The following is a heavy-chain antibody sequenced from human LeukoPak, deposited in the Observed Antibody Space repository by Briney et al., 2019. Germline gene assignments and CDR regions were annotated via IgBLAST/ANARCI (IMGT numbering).Heavy chain of an antibody. CDR3: AKHFGSGDYYNFFDD. V-gene: IGHV3-23*01. CDR1: GFTFSSYA. Sequence: GGSLRLSCAASGFTFSSYAMSWVRQAPGKGLEWVSSISGTGGSTYYADSVKGRFTISRDNSRNTLFLQMNSLRAEDTALYYCAKHFGSGDYYNFFDDWGQGALVSVSS. D-gene: IGHD3-10*01. J-gene: IGHJ4*02. CDR2: ISGTGGST.